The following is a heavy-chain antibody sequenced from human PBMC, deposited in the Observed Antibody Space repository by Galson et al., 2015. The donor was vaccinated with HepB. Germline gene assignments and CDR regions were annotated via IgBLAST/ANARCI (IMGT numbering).Heavy chain of an antibody. CDR1: GFTFSSYA. J-gene: IGHJ5*02. Sequence: SLRLSCAASGFTFSSYAMHWVRQAPGKGLEWVAVISYDGSNKYYAGSVKGRFTISRDNSKNTLYLQMNSLRAEDTAVYYCARGTIFGVAPSGWFDPWGQGTLVTVSS. D-gene: IGHD3-3*01. V-gene: IGHV3-30-3*01. CDR2: ISYDGSNK. CDR3: ARGTIFGVAPSGWFDP.